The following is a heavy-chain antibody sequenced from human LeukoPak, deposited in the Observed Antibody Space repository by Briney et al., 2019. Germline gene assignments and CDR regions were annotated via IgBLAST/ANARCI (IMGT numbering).Heavy chain of an antibody. V-gene: IGHV3-11*01. Sequence: PGGTLRLSCAASGFTFSDYYMSWIRQAPGKGLEGVSYISSSGSTIYYADSVRGRFTISRDNAKNSLYLQMNRLRAEETAVYYCARRPVVPGCTEGGYWGQGTLVTVSS. CDR1: GFTFSDYY. CDR3: ARRPVVPGCTEGGY. J-gene: IGHJ4*02. D-gene: IGHD3-10*01. CDR2: ISSSGSTI.